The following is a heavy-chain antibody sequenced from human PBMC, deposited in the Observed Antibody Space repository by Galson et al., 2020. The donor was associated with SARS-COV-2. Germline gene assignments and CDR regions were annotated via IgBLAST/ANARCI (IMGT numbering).Heavy chain of an antibody. Sequence: GESLKISCAASGFTFSSYWMSWVRQAPGKGLEWVANIKQDGSEKYYVDSVKGRFTISRDNAKNSLYLQMNSLRAEDTAVYYCARDAIAVAGTSYYYGMDVWGQGTTVTVSS. CDR2: IKQDGSEK. D-gene: IGHD6-19*01. CDR1: GFTFSSYW. J-gene: IGHJ6*02. CDR3: ARDAIAVAGTSYYYGMDV. V-gene: IGHV3-7*03.